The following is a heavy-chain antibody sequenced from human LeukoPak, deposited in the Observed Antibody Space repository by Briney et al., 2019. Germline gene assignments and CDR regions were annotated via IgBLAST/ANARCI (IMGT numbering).Heavy chain of an antibody. D-gene: IGHD2-15*01. CDR2: IIPILGIA. V-gene: IGHV1-69*04. CDR3: AREIKPGYCSGGSCYNDYYYYYGMDV. CDR1: GGTFSSYA. J-gene: IGHJ6*02. Sequence: SVKVSCKASGGTFSSYAISWVRQAPGQGLEWMGRIIPILGIANYAQKFQGRVTITADKSTSTAYMELSSLRSEDTAVYYCAREIKPGYCSGGSCYNDYYYYYGMDVWGQGTTVTVPS.